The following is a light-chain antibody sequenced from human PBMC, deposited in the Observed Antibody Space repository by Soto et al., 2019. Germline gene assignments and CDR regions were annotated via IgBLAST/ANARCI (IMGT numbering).Light chain of an antibody. CDR3: QQFDSSRIYS. V-gene: IGKV3-20*01. J-gene: IGKJ2*03. CDR2: GGS. Sequence: EILLTQSPGTLSLSPGETATLSCRASQSVTSTYLAWYQQRPGQSPRLIIYGGSTRATGFPDRFSGGGSRTDFILTISRLEPEDSAVYYCHCQQFDSSRIYSFGQGTKLEI. CDR1: QSVTSTY.